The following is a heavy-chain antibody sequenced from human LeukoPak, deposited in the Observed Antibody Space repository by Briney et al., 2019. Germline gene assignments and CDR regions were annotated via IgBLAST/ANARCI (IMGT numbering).Heavy chain of an antibody. D-gene: IGHD1-14*01. CDR1: GYSISSGYY. J-gene: IGHJ1*01. Sequence: SETLSLTCAVSGYSISSGYYWGCIRQPPGKGLEWIGSIYHSGSTYYNPSLKSRVTISVDTSKNQFSLKLSSVTAADTAVYYCARANTEKYFQHWGQGTLVTVSS. V-gene: IGHV4-38-2*01. CDR3: ARANTEKYFQH. CDR2: IYHSGST.